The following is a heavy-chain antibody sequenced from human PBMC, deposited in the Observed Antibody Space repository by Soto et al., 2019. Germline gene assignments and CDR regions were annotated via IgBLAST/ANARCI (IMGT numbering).Heavy chain of an antibody. Sequence: PSETLSLTCTVSGGSISSSSYYWGWIRQPPGKGLEWIGSIYYSGSTYYNPSLKSRVTISVDTSKNQFSLKLSSVTAADTAVYYCARGATMALDGWFDPWGQGTLVTVSS. CDR3: ARGATMALDGWFDP. D-gene: IGHD3-10*01. CDR2: IYYSGST. J-gene: IGHJ5*02. V-gene: IGHV4-39*07. CDR1: GGSISSSSYY.